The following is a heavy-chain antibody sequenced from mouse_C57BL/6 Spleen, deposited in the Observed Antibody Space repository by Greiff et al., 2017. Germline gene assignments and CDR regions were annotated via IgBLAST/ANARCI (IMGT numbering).Heavy chain of an antibody. CDR3: AIEKVVVGPRITTVDWYFDV. Sequence: QVQLQQPGAELVKPGASVKVSCKASGYTFTSYWMHWVKQRPGQGLEWIGRIHPSDSDTNYNQKFKGKATLTVDKSSSTAYMQLSSLTSEDSAVYYCAIEKVVVGPRITTVDWYFDVWGTGTTVTVSS. V-gene: IGHV1-74*01. J-gene: IGHJ1*03. D-gene: IGHD1-1*01. CDR2: IHPSDSDT. CDR1: GYTFTSYW.